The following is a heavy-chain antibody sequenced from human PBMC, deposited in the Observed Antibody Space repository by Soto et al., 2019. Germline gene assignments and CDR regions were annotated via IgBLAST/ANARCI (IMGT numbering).Heavy chain of an antibody. V-gene: IGHV3-30*18. Sequence: QVELVESGGGVVQPGRSLRLSCAASGFTFSSYGMHWVRQAPGKGLEWVAVISYDGNLAYYADSVKVRFTISRDNSKNTLYLQMNSLRTEDTAIYYCAKEGPITNWYFDYWGQGTLVTVSS. CDR2: ISYDGNLA. D-gene: IGHD1-1*01. CDR1: GFTFSSYG. J-gene: IGHJ4*02. CDR3: AKEGPITNWYFDY.